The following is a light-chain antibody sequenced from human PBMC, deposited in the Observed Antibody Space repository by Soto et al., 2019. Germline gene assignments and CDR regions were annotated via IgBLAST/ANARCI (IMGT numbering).Light chain of an antibody. CDR3: SSYTSSSTLVV. V-gene: IGLV2-14*01. Sequence: QSALTQPASVSGSPGRSITISCTGTSSDVGGYNYVSWYQQHPGKAPKLMIYEVSNRPSGVSNRFSGSKSGNTASLTISGLQAEDEADYYCSSYTSSSTLVVFGGGTKVTRP. CDR2: EVS. J-gene: IGLJ2*01. CDR1: SSDVGGYNY.